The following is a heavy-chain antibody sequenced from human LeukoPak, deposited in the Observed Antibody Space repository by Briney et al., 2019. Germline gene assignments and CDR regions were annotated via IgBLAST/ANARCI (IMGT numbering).Heavy chain of an antibody. V-gene: IGHV4-59*08. CDR2: ISYSGGT. Sequence: PSETLSLTCNVSGALISSYYWSWIRQPPGKGLEWIGYISYSGGTNYNPSLKSRVTISVDMSKNHFSLRLSSVTAAGTAVYYCAKQDRGTGIAAGLDYWGQGTLVTVSS. CDR1: GALISSYY. CDR3: AKQDRGTGIAAGLDY. J-gene: IGHJ4*02. D-gene: IGHD6-13*01.